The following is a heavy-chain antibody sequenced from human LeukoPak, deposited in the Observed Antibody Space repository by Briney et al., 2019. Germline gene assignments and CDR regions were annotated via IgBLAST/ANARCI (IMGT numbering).Heavy chain of an antibody. CDR1: GFTVNSNY. V-gene: IGHV3-53*01. J-gene: IGHJ4*02. D-gene: IGHD6-13*01. CDR3: ARLTADGRLYFVD. CDR2: LYNTGNT. Sequence: GGSLRLSCAASGFTVNSNYLSWVRQAPGKGLEWVSTLYNTGNTYYANSVKGRFSISRDNSKNTLFLQMNSLRAEDTAVYYCARLTADGRLYFVDWAREPWSPSPQ.